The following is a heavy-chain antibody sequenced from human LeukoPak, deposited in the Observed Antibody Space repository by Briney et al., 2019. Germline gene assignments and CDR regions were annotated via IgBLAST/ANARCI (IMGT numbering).Heavy chain of an antibody. CDR1: GFTFSSYW. Sequence: GGSLRLSCAASGFTFSSYWMTWVRQAPGKGLEWVAKIKQDGSEKYYVDSVKGRFTISRDNGKYSLYLQMNSLRAEDTAVYYCASFPSSGWYVSGNDFWGQGTLVTVSS. V-gene: IGHV3-7*02. J-gene: IGHJ4*02. CDR2: IKQDGSEK. CDR3: ASFPSSGWYVSGNDF. D-gene: IGHD6-19*01.